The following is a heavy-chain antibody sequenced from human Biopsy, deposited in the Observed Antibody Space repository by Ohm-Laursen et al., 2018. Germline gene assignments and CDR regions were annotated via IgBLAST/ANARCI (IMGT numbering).Heavy chain of an antibody. CDR2: INHSGRT. CDR1: GECCNGYY. J-gene: IGHJ6*02. Sequence: TLSLTGAVYGECCNGYYWSWIRQTQGKGLEWIGEINHSGRTNYNPSFKSQVTISVDSSKNQFSLKVRSVTAADTAVYYCVRGVDYYDPYHYYALDVWGQGTTVPVSS. CDR3: VRGVDYYDPYHYYALDV. V-gene: IGHV4-34*01. D-gene: IGHD3-22*01.